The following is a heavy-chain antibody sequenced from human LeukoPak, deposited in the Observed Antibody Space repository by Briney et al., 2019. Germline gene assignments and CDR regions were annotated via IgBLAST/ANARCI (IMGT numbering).Heavy chain of an antibody. CDR1: GYTFTSYY. CDR2: INPSGGST. CDR3: ARVGYGDRNYYYYYGMDV. V-gene: IGHV1-46*01. Sequence: ASVKVSCKASGYTFTSYYMHWVRQAPGQGLEWMGIINPSGGSTSYAQKFQGRVTMTRDTSTSTVYVELSSLRSEDTAVYYCARVGYGDRNYYYYYGMDVWGQGTAVTVSS. D-gene: IGHD4-17*01. J-gene: IGHJ6*02.